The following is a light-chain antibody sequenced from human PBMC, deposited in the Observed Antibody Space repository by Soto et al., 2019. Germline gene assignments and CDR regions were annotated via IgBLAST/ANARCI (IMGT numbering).Light chain of an antibody. Sequence: QSVLTQPPSASGTPGQRVTISCSGDSSSIERNTVSWYQQLPGMAPKLLISKNNQRPSGVPDRFSGSKSGTSASLAISGLRSEDEADYYCAAWDDNFSTYVFGSGTKVTV. CDR3: AAWDDNFSTYV. CDR1: SSSIERNT. J-gene: IGLJ1*01. CDR2: KNN. V-gene: IGLV1-44*01.